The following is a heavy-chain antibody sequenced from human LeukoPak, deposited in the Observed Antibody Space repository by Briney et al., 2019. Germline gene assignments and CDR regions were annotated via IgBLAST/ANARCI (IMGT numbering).Heavy chain of an antibody. Sequence: ASVKVSCKASGGTFSSYAISWVRQAPGQGLEWMGRIIPILGIANYAQKFQGRVTITADKSTSTAYMELSSLRSEDTAVYYCARQGIYSSGGYWGQGTLVTVSS. D-gene: IGHD6-19*01. CDR2: IIPILGIA. J-gene: IGHJ4*02. CDR1: GGTFSSYA. V-gene: IGHV1-69*04. CDR3: ARQGIYSSGGY.